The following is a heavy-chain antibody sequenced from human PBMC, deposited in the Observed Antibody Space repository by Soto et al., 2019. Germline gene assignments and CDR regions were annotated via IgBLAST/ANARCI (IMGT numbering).Heavy chain of an antibody. CDR2: ISGSGGST. V-gene: IGHV3-23*01. J-gene: IGHJ4*02. CDR3: AKDLVLYSSSSPHYFDY. CDR1: GFTFSSYA. D-gene: IGHD6-6*01. Sequence: GGSLRLSCAASGFTFSSYAMSWVRQAPGKGLECISVISGSGGSTYYADSVKGRFTLSRDNSKNTLYLQMNSLRAEDSATYYCAKDLVLYSSSSPHYFDYWGQGSLVTVSS.